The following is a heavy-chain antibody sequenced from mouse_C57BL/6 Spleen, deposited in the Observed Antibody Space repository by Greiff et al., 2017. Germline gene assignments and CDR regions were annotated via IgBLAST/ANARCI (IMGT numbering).Heavy chain of an antibody. Sequence: VQVVESGPELVKPGASVKISCKASGYAFSSSWMNWVKQRPGKGLEWIGRIYPGDGDTNYNGKFKGKATLTADKSSSTAYMQLSSLTSEDSAVYFCAREDDYEGAMDYWGQGTSVTVSS. CDR1: GYAFSSSW. V-gene: IGHV1-82*01. CDR2: IYPGDGDT. D-gene: IGHD2-4*01. CDR3: AREDDYEGAMDY. J-gene: IGHJ4*01.